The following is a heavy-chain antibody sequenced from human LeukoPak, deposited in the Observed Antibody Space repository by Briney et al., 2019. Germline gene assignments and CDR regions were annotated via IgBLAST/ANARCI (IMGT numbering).Heavy chain of an antibody. V-gene: IGHV3-30-3*01. Sequence: PGGSLRLSCAASGFTFSSYAMHWVRQAPGKGLEWVAVISYDGSNKYYADSVKGRFTISRDNSKNTLYLQMNSLRAEDTAVYYCAESRDGYNIFDYWGQGTLVTVSS. J-gene: IGHJ4*02. D-gene: IGHD5-24*01. CDR1: GFTFSSYA. CDR3: AESRDGYNIFDY. CDR2: ISYDGSNK.